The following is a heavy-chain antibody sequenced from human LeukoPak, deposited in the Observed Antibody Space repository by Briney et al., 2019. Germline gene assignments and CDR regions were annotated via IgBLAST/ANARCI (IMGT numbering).Heavy chain of an antibody. CDR1: GFTFSSYE. D-gene: IGHD6-19*01. V-gene: IGHV3-48*03. Sequence: WGSLRLSCAASGFTFSSYEMSWVRQAPGKGLEWVSYISSSGSTIYYADSVKGRFTISRDNAKNSLYLQMNSLRAEDTALYYCARGGVLGIAVAGHFDYWGQGTLVTVSS. CDR2: ISSSGSTI. J-gene: IGHJ4*02. CDR3: ARGGVLGIAVAGHFDY.